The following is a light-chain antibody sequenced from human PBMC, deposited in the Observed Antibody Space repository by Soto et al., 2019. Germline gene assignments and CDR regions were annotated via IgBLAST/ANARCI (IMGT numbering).Light chain of an antibody. J-gene: IGKJ5*01. CDR2: AAS. V-gene: IGKV3D-20*02. CDR3: QQRHMWPIT. CDR1: QSLTSNY. Sequence: EIVLTQSPGTLSLSPGERAFLSCRASQSLTSNYLAWYQQKPGQAPRLLIYAASSRASGIPDRFSGSGSGTDFTLTISSLEPEDSAVYYCQQRHMWPITFGQGTRLEIK.